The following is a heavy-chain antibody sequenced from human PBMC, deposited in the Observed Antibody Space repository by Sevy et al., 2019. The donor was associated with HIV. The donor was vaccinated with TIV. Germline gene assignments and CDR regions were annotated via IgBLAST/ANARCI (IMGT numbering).Heavy chain of an antibody. Sequence: ASVKVSCKASGYTFTSYDINWVRQATGQGLEWMGWMNPNSGNTGYAQKFQGRVTMTRNTSISTAYMELSSLRSEDTAVYYCARGLRGTGNHFKVGATTVYYYMDVWGKGTTVTVSS. D-gene: IGHD1-26*01. CDR1: GYTFTSYD. J-gene: IGHJ6*03. CDR3: ARGLRGTGNHFKVGATTVYYYMDV. V-gene: IGHV1-8*01. CDR2: MNPNSGNT.